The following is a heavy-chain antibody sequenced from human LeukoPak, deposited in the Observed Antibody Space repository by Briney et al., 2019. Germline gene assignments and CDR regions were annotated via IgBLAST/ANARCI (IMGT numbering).Heavy chain of an antibody. V-gene: IGHV3-74*01. CDR1: GNYW. Sequence: PGGSLRLSCVASGNYWMHWVRQAPGKGLVWVSHINSDGSWTSYADSVKGRFTISRDNAKNSLYLQMNSLRAEDTAVYYCARDYNVLRFLEWLSPPYYYYGMDVWGQGTTVTVSS. CDR2: INSDGSWT. CDR3: ARDYNVLRFLEWLSPPYYYYGMDV. J-gene: IGHJ6*02. D-gene: IGHD3-3*01.